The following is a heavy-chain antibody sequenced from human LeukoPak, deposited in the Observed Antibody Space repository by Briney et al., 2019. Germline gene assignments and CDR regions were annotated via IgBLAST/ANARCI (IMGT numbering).Heavy chain of an antibody. J-gene: IGHJ4*02. V-gene: IGHV3-48*01. D-gene: IGHD3-16*01. CDR2: INSSSSTI. CDR3: ARDPGFGALDY. Sequence: GGSLRLSCAASGFTFSSYRMNWVRQAPGKGLEWVSYINSSSSTIYYADSVKGRFTISRDNAKNSLYLQMNSLRAEDTAVYYCARDPGFGALDYWGQGTLVTVSS. CDR1: GFTFSSYR.